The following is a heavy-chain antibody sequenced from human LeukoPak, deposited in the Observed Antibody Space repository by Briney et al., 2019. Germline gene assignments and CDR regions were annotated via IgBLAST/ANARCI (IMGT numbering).Heavy chain of an antibody. CDR3: VRLGGYCSGTSCYMKPIHKYYFDS. D-gene: IGHD2-2*02. V-gene: IGHV4-59*12. Sequence: SETLSLTCTVSGGSISSYYWSWIRQPPGKGLEWIEYIYYSGSTNYNPSLKSRVTISVDTSKNQFSLKLSSVTAADTAVYYCVRLGGYCSGTSCYMKPIHKYYFDSWGQGTLVTVSS. J-gene: IGHJ4*02. CDR1: GGSISSYY. CDR2: IYYSGST.